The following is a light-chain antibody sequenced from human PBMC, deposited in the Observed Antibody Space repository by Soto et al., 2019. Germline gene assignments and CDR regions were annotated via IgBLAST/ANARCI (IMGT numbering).Light chain of an antibody. J-gene: IGKJ5*01. CDR3: QVYGSSPKT. V-gene: IGKV3-20*01. CDR2: GAS. CDR1: QSVSSSY. Sequence: EIVLTQSPGTLSLSPGERATLSCRASQSVSSSYLAWYQQKPGQAPRLLIYGASSRATGIPDRFSGSGSGTDFTLTISRLEPEDFAVYYCQVYGSSPKTFGQGTRLEIK.